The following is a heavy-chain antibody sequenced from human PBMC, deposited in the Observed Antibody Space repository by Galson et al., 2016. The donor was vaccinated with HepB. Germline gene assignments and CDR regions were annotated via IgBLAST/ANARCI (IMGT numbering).Heavy chain of an antibody. J-gene: IGHJ6*02. D-gene: IGHD5-18*01. CDR1: GFIFTNYG. CDR3: AKGGVGRNSYGHDYYGMDG. V-gene: IGHV3-23*01. Sequence: LRLSCAASGFIFTNYGMSWVRRAPGKGLDWVAAISGSGGTTYYADSVKGRFTISRETSKNTLYLQVNSMRAEDTAVYYCAKGGVGRNSYGHDYYGMDGWGQGTTVTVSS. CDR2: ISGSGGTT.